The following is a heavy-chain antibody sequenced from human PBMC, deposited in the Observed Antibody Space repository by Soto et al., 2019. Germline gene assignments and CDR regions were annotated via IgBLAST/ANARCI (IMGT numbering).Heavy chain of an antibody. Sequence: PSETLSLTCAVSGGSISSGGYSWSWIRQPPGKGLEWIGYMYHSGSTYYNPSLKSRVTISIDRSKNQFSLKLSSVTAADTAVYYCARGGGYCSSTSCYDVIGFYYYYGMDVWGQGTTVTVSS. D-gene: IGHD2-2*01. CDR1: GGSISSGGYS. CDR3: ARGGGYCSSTSCYDVIGFYYYYGMDV. V-gene: IGHV4-30-2*01. CDR2: MYHSGST. J-gene: IGHJ6*02.